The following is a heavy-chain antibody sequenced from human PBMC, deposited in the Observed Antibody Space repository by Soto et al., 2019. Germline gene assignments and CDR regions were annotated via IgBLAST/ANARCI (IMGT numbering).Heavy chain of an antibody. CDR1: GGSISSYY. V-gene: IGHV4-59*08. CDR3: AATYYYGSGSSTDYYYYVLDV. J-gene: IGHJ6*02. D-gene: IGHD3-10*01. CDR2: IYYSGST. Sequence: PSETLSLTCTVSGGSISSYYWSWIRQPPGKGLEWIGYIYYSGSTNYNPSLKSRVTISVDTSKNQFSLKLSSVTAADTAVYYCAATYYYGSGSSTDYYYYVLDVSAQGTTVTVSS.